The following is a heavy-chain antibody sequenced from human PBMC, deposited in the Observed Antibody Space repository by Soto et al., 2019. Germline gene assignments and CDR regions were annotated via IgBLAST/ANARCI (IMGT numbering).Heavy chain of an antibody. D-gene: IGHD3-9*01. CDR1: GGSISSSNW. CDR3: ARVGYDILTGYYKGSYFDY. CDR2: IYHSGST. J-gene: IGHJ4*02. Sequence: SETLSLTCAVSGGSISSSNWWSWVRQPAGKGLEWIGEIYHSGSTNYNPSLKSRVTISVDKSKNQFSLKLSSVTAADTAVYYCARVGYDILTGYYKGSYFDYWGQGTLVTVSS. V-gene: IGHV4-4*02.